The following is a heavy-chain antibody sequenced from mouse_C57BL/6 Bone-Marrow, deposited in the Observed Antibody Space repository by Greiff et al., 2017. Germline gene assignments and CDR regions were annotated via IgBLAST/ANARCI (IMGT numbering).Heavy chain of an antibody. CDR3: ASHYGTTGAWFAY. V-gene: IGHV2-9-1*01. Sequence: VKLVESGPGLVAPSQSLSITCTVSGFSLTSYAISWVRQPPGKGLEWLGVIWTGGGTNYNSALKSRLSISKDNSKSQVFLKMNSLQTDDTSRYYCASHYGTTGAWFAYWGQGTLVTVSA. CDR1: GFSLTSYA. D-gene: IGHD1-1*01. CDR2: IWTGGGT. J-gene: IGHJ3*01.